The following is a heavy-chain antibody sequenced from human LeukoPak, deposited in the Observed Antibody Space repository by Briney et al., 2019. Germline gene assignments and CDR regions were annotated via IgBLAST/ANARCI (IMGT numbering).Heavy chain of an antibody. V-gene: IGHV4-59*01. D-gene: IGHD3-10*01. CDR1: GGSISSYY. J-gene: IGHJ6*04. Sequence: VKPSETLSLTCTVSGGSISSYYWSWIRQPPGKGLEWIGYIYYSGSTNYNPSLKSRVTISVDTSKNQFSLKLSSVTAADTAGYYWAREWARGSEKAMDVWGKGTTVTVSS. CDR3: AREWARGSEKAMDV. CDR2: IYYSGST.